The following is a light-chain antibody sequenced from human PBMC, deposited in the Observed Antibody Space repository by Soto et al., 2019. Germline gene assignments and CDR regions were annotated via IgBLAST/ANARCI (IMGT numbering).Light chain of an antibody. CDR1: SSNIGAGYD. V-gene: IGLV1-40*01. CDR2: GNS. CDR3: QSYDSSLSGWV. J-gene: IGLJ3*02. Sequence: QAVVTQPPSVSGASGQRVTISCTGGSSNIGAGYDVHWYQQLPGTAPKLLIYGNSNRPSGVPDRFSGSKSGTSASLAITGLQAEDEADYYCQSYDSSLSGWVFGGGTKLTV.